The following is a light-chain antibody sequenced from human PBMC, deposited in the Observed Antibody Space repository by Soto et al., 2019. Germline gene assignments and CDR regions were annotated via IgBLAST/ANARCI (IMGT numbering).Light chain of an antibody. CDR3: QHRNSYSKT. CDR1: QSIRHY. V-gene: IGKV1-5*01. CDR2: GAS. J-gene: IGKJ1*01. Sequence: DIQMTQSPPTLSASVGDRVTITCRASQSIRHYLAWYQQMPGKAPKLLIYGASTLQSGVPSRFSGSGSGTEFTLTISSLQPDDFGNYFCQHRNSYSKTFGKGTKV.